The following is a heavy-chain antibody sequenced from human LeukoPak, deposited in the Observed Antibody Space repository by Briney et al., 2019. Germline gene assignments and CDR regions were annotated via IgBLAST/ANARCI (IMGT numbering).Heavy chain of an antibody. V-gene: IGHV1-18*01. CDR1: GGTFSSYA. D-gene: IGHD6-19*01. Sequence: RASVRVSCKASGGTFSSYAISWVRQAPGQGLEWMGWISAYNGNTNYAQKLQGRVTMTTDTSTSTAYMELRSLRSDDTAVYYCARDGHSSGWYGGGEREDYWGQGTLVTVSS. CDR2: ISAYNGNT. J-gene: IGHJ4*02. CDR3: ARDGHSSGWYGGGEREDY.